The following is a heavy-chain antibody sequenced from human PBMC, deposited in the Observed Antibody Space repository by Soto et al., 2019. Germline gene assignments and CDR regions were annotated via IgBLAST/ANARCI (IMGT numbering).Heavy chain of an antibody. J-gene: IGHJ3*02. CDR3: ARDRAPYDSSGYYDAFDI. V-gene: IGHV4-31*03. CDR2: IYYSGST. D-gene: IGHD3-22*01. Sequence: PSETLSLTCTVSGGSISSGGYYWSWIRQHPGKGLEGIGYIYYSGSTYYNPSLKSRVTISVDTSKNQFSLKLSSVTAADTAVYYCARDRAPYDSSGYYDAFDIWGQGTMVTVSS. CDR1: GGSISSGGYY.